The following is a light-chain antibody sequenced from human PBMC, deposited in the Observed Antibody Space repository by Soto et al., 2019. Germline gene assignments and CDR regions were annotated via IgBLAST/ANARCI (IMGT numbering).Light chain of an antibody. V-gene: IGLV2-11*01. CDR1: SSDVANYNY. Sequence: QSALTQPRSVSGSPGQSVTISCTRISSDVANYNYVSWYQQHPGKAPKLLIYDVNKRPSGVPYRFSGSKSGNTASLTISGLQADDEAEDYCCSYAVNYTRVFGTGTKLTVL. CDR2: DVN. CDR3: CSYAVNYTRV. J-gene: IGLJ1*01.